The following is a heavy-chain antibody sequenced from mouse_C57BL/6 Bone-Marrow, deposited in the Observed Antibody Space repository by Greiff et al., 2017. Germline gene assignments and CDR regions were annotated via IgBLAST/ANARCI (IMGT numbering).Heavy chain of an antibody. Sequence: EVHLVESGGGLVKPGGSLKLSCAASGFTFSDYGMHWVRQAPEKGLEWVAYISSGSSTIYYADTVKGRFTISRDNAKNTLFLQMTSLRSEDTAMYYCARSNYEGLDYWGQGTTLTVSS. CDR1: GFTFSDYG. CDR3: ARSNYEGLDY. J-gene: IGHJ2*01. D-gene: IGHD2-5*01. CDR2: ISSGSSTI. V-gene: IGHV5-17*01.